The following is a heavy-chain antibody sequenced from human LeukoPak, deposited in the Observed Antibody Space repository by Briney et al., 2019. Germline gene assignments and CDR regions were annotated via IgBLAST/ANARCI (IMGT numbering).Heavy chain of an antibody. V-gene: IGHV4-4*07. J-gene: IGHJ4*02. CDR3: ASYTSSGAYFDY. CDR1: GGSISSYY. Sequence: SSETLSLTCTVSGGSISSYYWTWIRQPAGKGLEWIGRIYSSGSTDYNPSLKSRVTMSVDTSKNQFSLKLSSVTAADTAVYYCASYTSSGAYFDYWGQGTLVTVSS. D-gene: IGHD6-6*01. CDR2: IYSSGST.